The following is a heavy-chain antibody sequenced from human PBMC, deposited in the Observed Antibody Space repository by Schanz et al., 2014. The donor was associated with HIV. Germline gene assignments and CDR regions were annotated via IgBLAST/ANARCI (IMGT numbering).Heavy chain of an antibody. CDR3: AQMGAFAAFDI. CDR2: ITDSGDKT. V-gene: IGHV3-23*01. D-gene: IGHD3-16*01. J-gene: IGHJ3*02. CDR1: GFSFRTFG. Sequence: EVQLLESGGGLEQPGGSLRLSCVASGFSFRTFGMHWVRQAPGKGLEWVSSITDSGDKTDYTDSVKGRFTISRDNSRNTLFLQMDSLRVDDTAVYYCAQMGAFAAFDIWGHGTVVTVSS.